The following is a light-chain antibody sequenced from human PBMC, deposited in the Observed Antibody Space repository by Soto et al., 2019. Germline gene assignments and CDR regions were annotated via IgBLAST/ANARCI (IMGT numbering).Light chain of an antibody. CDR2: GAS. Sequence: EIVMTQSPATLSVSPGERATLSCRASQSVGTYLAWYQQKPGQAPRLLNYGASTRAAVISPRFSGGGSGTGFTLTISSLQSEDFAVYYCQQYNDWPRTFGQGTKVVIK. J-gene: IGKJ1*01. V-gene: IGKV3-15*01. CDR1: QSVGTY. CDR3: QQYNDWPRT.